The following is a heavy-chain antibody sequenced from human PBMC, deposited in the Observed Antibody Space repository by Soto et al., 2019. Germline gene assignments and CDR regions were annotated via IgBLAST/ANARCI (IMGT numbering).Heavy chain of an antibody. D-gene: IGHD6-13*01. CDR3: AKASSSSLDY. CDR2: ISYDGSNN. CDR1: GFTFSSYG. J-gene: IGHJ4*02. Sequence: QVQLVESGGGVVQPGRSLRLSCAASGFTFSSYGMHWVRQAPGKGLEWVAVISYDGSNNYYADSVKGRFTISRDNSKNTLYLQMNSLRAEDTAVYYCAKASSSSLDYWGQGTLFTVSS. V-gene: IGHV3-30*18.